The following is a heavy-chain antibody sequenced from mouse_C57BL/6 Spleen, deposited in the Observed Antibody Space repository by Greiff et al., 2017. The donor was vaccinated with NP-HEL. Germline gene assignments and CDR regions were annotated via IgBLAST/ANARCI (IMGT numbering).Heavy chain of an antibody. Sequence: VQLQQSGPELVKPGASVKISCKASGYAFSSSWMNWVKQRPGKGLEWIGRIYPGDGYTNYNGKFKGKATLTADKSSSTAYMQLSSLTSEDSAVYFCASYDYDGAPFAYWGQGTLVTVSA. CDR1: GYAFSSSW. CDR2: IYPGDGYT. D-gene: IGHD2-4*01. J-gene: IGHJ3*01. CDR3: ASYDYDGAPFAY. V-gene: IGHV1-82*01.